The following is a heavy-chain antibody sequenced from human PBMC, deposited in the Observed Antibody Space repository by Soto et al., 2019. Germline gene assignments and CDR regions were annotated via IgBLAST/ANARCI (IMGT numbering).Heavy chain of an antibody. Sequence: GGSLRLSCAASGFTFSSYAMHWVRQAPGKGLEWVAVISYDGSNKYYADSVKGRFTISRDNSKNTLYLQMNSLRAEDTAVYYCARDTYYDILTDTNWFDPWGQGTLVTVSS. D-gene: IGHD3-9*01. J-gene: IGHJ5*02. V-gene: IGHV3-30-3*01. CDR2: ISYDGSNK. CDR3: ARDTYYDILTDTNWFDP. CDR1: GFTFSSYA.